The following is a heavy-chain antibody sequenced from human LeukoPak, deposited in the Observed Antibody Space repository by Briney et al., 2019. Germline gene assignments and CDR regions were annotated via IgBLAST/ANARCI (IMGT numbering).Heavy chain of an antibody. CDR2: AYYTGSN. V-gene: IGHV4-39*01. D-gene: IGHD6-19*01. CDR1: GGSVASTGCY. CDR3: GRHVSNGWDYHYGLDV. J-gene: IGHJ6*01. Sequence: SETLSLTCTVSGGSVASTGCYWGWLRQPPGKGLEWIGSAYYTGSNYSPPSLKSRLTISVDTSKNQFALTLSSVTAVDTAVYYCGRHVSNGWDYHYGLDVWGQGTTVTVSS.